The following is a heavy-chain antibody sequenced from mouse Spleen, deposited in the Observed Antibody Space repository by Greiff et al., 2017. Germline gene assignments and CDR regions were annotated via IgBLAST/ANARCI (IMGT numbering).Heavy chain of an antibody. CDR1: GYSITSDYA. D-gene: IGHD1-1*01. V-gene: IGHV3-2*02. Sequence: EVKLVESGPGLVKPSQSLSLTCTVTGYSITSDYAWNWIRQFPGNKLEWMGYISYSGSTSYNPSLKSRISITRDTSKNQFFLQLNSVTTEDTATYYCAREGGYYYGSSSAWFAYWGQGTLVTVSA. CDR2: ISYSGST. CDR3: AREGGYYYGSSSAWFAY. J-gene: IGHJ3*01.